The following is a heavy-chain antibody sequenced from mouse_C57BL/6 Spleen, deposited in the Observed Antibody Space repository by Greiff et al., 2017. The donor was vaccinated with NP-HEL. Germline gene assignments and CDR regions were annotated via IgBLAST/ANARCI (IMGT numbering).Heavy chain of an antibody. CDR1: GYSITSGYD. Sequence: EVQVVESGPGMVKPSQSLSLTCTVTGYSITSGYDWHWIRHFPGNKLEWMGYISYSGSTNYNPSLKSRISITHDTSKNHFFLKLNSVTTEDTATYYCARGDGYYDFDYWGQGTTLTVSS. J-gene: IGHJ2*01. CDR3: ARGDGYYDFDY. CDR2: ISYSGST. D-gene: IGHD2-3*01. V-gene: IGHV3-1*01.